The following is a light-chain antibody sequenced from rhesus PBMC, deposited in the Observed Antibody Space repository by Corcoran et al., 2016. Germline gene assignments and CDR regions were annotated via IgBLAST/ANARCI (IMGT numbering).Light chain of an antibody. CDR2: EVS. J-gene: IGKJ1*01. V-gene: IGKV2-104*02. CDR3: MQGIEFPWT. CDR1: QSLLDSEDGNTS. Sequence: DIVMTQTPLSLPVTPGEPASISCRSSQSLLDSEDGNTSLDWYLQKPGQSQQLLIYEVSNRASGVPDRFRGSGSDTDVKLKISRVEAEDVGVYYCMQGIEFPWTFGQGTKVEIK.